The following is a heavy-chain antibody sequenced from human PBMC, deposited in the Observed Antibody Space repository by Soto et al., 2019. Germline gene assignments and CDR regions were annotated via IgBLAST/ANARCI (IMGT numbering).Heavy chain of an antibody. CDR3: ARVSGCYAGDYYGMDV. D-gene: IGHD1-26*01. CDR2: INHSGST. Sequence: SETLSLTCAVYGGSFSGYYWSWIRQPPGKGLEWIGEINHSGSTNYNPSLKSRVTISVDTSKNQFSLKLSSVTAADTAVYYCARVSGCYAGDYYGMDVWGQGTTVTVSS. CDR1: GGSFSGYY. J-gene: IGHJ6*02. V-gene: IGHV4-34*01.